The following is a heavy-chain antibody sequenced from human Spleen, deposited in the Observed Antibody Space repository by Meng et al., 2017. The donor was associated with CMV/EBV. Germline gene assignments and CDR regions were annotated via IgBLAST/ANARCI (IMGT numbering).Heavy chain of an antibody. D-gene: IGHD1-7*01. CDR3: ARGYEAGTSPPIDY. CDR1: GGTFSSYA. CDR2: IIPIFGTA. V-gene: IGHV1-69*05. Sequence: SVKVSCKASGGTFSSYAISWVRQAPGQGLEWMGGIIPIFGTANYAQKFQGRVTITTDESTSTAYMELSSLRSEDTAVYYCARGYEAGTSPPIDYWGQGTLVTVSS. J-gene: IGHJ4*02.